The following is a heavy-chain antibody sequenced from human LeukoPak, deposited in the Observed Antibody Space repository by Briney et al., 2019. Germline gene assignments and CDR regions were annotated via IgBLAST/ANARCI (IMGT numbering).Heavy chain of an antibody. D-gene: IGHD4-23*01. CDR3: ARPTPIRGSYAFDI. CDR1: GFTFSSYS. CDR2: ISSSSSYI. J-gene: IGHJ3*02. V-gene: IGHV3-21*01. Sequence: PGGSLRLSCAASGFTFSSYSMNWVRQAPGKGLEWVSSISSSSSYIYYADPVKGRFTISRDNAKNSLYLQMNSLRAEDTAVYYCARPTPIRGSYAFDIWGQGTMVTVSS.